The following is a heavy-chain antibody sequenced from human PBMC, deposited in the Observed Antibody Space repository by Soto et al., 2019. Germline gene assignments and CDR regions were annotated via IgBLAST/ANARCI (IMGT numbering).Heavy chain of an antibody. CDR3: ARDLHSSGWYVNYYYYGMDV. V-gene: IGHV3-74*01. D-gene: IGHD6-19*01. J-gene: IGHJ6*02. CDR1: GFTFSSYW. CDR2: INSDGSST. Sequence: GGSLRLSCAASGFTFSSYWMHWVRQAPGKGLVWVSRINSDGSSTSYADSVKGRFTISRDNAKNTLYLQMNSLRAEDTAVYYCARDLHSSGWYVNYYYYGMDVWGQGTTVTVSS.